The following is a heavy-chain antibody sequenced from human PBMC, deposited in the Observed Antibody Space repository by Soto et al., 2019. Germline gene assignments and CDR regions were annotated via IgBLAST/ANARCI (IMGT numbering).Heavy chain of an antibody. Sequence: SETLSLTCTVSGGSISSYYWTWIRQPAGKGLEWVGRIYTSGITNYNLSLQSRLTMSVDTSKSQFSLKLSSVTAADTALYYCARERADFGDLEYWGQGAVVTAPQ. J-gene: IGHJ4*02. CDR1: GGSISSYY. D-gene: IGHD4-17*01. CDR3: ARERADFGDLEY. CDR2: IYTSGIT. V-gene: IGHV4-4*07.